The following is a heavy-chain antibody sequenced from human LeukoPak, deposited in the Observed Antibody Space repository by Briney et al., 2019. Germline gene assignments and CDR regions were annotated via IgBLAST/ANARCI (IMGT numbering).Heavy chain of an antibody. D-gene: IGHD2-2*01. J-gene: IGHJ6*02. CDR1: GGTFSSYA. CDR3: ARAHYDIVVVPAAYGMDV. CDR2: IIPIFGIA. Sequence: SVKVSCKASGGTFSSYAISWVRQAPGQGLEWMGRIIPIFGIANYAQKFQVRVTITADKSTSTAYMELSSLRSEDTAVYYCARAHYDIVVVPAAYGMDVWGQGTTVTVSS. V-gene: IGHV1-69*04.